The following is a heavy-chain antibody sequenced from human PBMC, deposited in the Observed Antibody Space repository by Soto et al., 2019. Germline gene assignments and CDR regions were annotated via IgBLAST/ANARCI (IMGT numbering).Heavy chain of an antibody. J-gene: IGHJ4*02. Sequence: PGESLKISCNGSGYSFTNYWIGWVRQMPGKGLEWMGIIYPGDSETRYNPSFEGQVTFSADKSISTAYLQWSNLKASDTAIYYCARHFSSNWFFFEYWGQGTVVTVSS. CDR1: GYSFTNYW. D-gene: IGHD6-13*01. CDR3: ARHFSSNWFFFEY. CDR2: IYPGDSET. V-gene: IGHV5-51*01.